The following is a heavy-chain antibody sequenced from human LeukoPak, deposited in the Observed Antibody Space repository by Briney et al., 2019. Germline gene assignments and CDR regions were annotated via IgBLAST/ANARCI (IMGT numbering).Heavy chain of an antibody. CDR1: GYSISSGYY. J-gene: IGHJ5*02. V-gene: IGHV4-38-2*02. CDR2: IYRSGST. D-gene: IGHD1-1*01. CDR3: ARDRLQLQS. Sequence: SETLSLTCTVSGYSISSGYYWGWIRQPPGKGLEWIGSIYRSGSTYFNPSLKSRFTISVDTSKNQFSLKLGYVTAADTAVYYCARDRLQLQSWGQGTLVTVSS.